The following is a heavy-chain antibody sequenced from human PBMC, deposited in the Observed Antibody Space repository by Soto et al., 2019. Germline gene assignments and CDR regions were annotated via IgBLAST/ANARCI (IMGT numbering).Heavy chain of an antibody. CDR1: GFTFSSHV. CDR3: VKELLVGPPDDY. Sequence: GSLRLSCSASGFTFSSHVMHWVRQAPGKGLEYVSAIGSNGDRTYYADYVKGRFTIPRDNSKKTLYLQMNSLRGEDTAVYYCVKELLVGPPDDYWGQGTLVTVSS. D-gene: IGHD1-26*01. J-gene: IGHJ4*02. CDR2: IGSNGDRT. V-gene: IGHV3-64D*06.